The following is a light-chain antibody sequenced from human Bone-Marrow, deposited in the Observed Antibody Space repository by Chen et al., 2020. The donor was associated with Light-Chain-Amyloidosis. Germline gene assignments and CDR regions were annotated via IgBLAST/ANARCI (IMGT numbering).Light chain of an antibody. Sequence: NFMLIQPDSVSESPGNTLIISCNLSSGSIATNYVQWYQQRPGSSPTTVIYEDDQRPSGVPDRFSGSIDRSSNSASLTISGLKTEDEADYYCQSYQGSSQGVFGGGTKLTVL. J-gene: IGLJ3*02. CDR2: EDD. CDR1: SGSIATNY. CDR3: QSYQGSSQGV. V-gene: IGLV6-57*01.